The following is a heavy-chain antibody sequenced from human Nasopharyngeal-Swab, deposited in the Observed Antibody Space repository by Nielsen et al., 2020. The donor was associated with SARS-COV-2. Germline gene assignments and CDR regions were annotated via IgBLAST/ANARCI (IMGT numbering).Heavy chain of an antibody. V-gene: IGHV3-74*01. J-gene: IGHJ6*02. Sequence: GESLKISCAASGFNFSTQWMDWVRQAPGKGLVWVSQMNPGGSGTGYPDSVKGRFTISRDNAKNTLYLQMNGLRVDDTVVYYCARGGFRYGLDVWGQGTTVTVSS. CDR2: MNPGGSGT. CDR3: ARGGFRYGLDV. CDR1: GFNFSTQW. D-gene: IGHD1-14*01.